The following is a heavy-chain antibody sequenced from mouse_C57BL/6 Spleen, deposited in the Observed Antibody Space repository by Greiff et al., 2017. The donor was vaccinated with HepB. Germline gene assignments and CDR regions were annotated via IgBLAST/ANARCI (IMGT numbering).Heavy chain of an antibody. CDR3: ARYGYDGAMDY. V-gene: IGHV1-81*01. Sequence: VQLQQSGAELARPGASVKLSCKASGYTFTSYGISWVKQSTGQGLEWIGEIYARSGNTYYNEKFKGKATLTADKSSSTAYMELRSLTSEDSAVYFCARYGYDGAMDYWGQGTSVTVSS. D-gene: IGHD2-2*01. J-gene: IGHJ4*01. CDR1: GYTFTSYG. CDR2: IYARSGNT.